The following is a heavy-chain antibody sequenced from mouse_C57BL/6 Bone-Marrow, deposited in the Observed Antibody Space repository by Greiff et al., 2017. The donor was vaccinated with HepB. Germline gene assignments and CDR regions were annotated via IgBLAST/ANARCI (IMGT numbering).Heavy chain of an antibody. CDR3: TLTTVVAHWYFDV. CDR2: IDPEDGDT. J-gene: IGHJ1*03. V-gene: IGHV14-1*01. CDR1: GFNIKDYY. Sequence: VQLKQSGAELVRPGASVKLSCTASGFNIKDYYMHWVKQRPEQGLEWIGRIDPEDGDTEYAPKFQGKATMTADTSSNTAYLQLSSLTSEDTAVYYCTLTTVVAHWYFDVWGTGTTVTVSS. D-gene: IGHD1-1*01.